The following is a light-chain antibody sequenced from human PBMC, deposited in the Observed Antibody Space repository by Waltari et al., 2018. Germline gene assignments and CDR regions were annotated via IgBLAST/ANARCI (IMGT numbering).Light chain of an antibody. CDR2: QDT. J-gene: IGLJ3*02. CDR1: ILGNKY. Sequence: SYELTQPPSVSVSPGQTASITCSGDILGNKYASWYQQKPGQSPLLVIYQDTNRPSGIPERFPGSKSGNAATLTISGTQAMDEADYYCQALGTGAWVFGGGTKLTVL. V-gene: IGLV3-1*01. CDR3: QALGTGAWV.